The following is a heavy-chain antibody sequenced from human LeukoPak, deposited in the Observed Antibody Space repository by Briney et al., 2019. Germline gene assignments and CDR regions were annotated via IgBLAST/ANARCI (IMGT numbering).Heavy chain of an antibody. CDR1: GDSISSGGYH. Sequence: SETLSLTCTVSGDSISSGGYHWTWIRQHPGKGLERIGYISYSGSTYYNPSLKSRVNISMDTSKNRFSLSLTSVTAADTAVYYCARDYGDYFRWFDPWGQGTLVTVSS. CDR2: ISYSGST. J-gene: IGHJ5*02. CDR3: ARDYGDYFRWFDP. D-gene: IGHD4-17*01. V-gene: IGHV4-31*03.